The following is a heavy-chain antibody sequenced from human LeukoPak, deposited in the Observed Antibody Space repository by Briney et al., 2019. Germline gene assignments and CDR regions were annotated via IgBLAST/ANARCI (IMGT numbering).Heavy chain of an antibody. CDR3: AKASQYCSSTSCYLYFDY. D-gene: IGHD2-2*01. CDR1: GFTFSSYA. J-gene: IGHJ4*02. CDR2: ISGSGGST. Sequence: GGSLRLSCAASGFTFSSYAMSWVRKAPGKGLEWASAISGSGGSTYYADSVKGRFTISRDNSKNTLYLQMNSLRAEDTAVYYCAKASQYCSSTSCYLYFDYWGQGTLVTVSS. V-gene: IGHV3-23*01.